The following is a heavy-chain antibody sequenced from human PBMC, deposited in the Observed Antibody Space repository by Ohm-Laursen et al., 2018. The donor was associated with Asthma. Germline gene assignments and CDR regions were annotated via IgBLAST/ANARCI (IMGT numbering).Heavy chain of an antibody. D-gene: IGHD3-3*01. CDR3: AREGDLMSGHAFDF. CDR1: GYTFTSYA. J-gene: IGHJ4*02. V-gene: IGHV1-3*01. CDR2: INAGNGNT. Sequence: ATVKISCKASGYTFTSYAMHWVRQAPGQRLEWMGWINAGNGNTKYSQKFQGRVTITRDTSARTASMELSSLRSEDTAVYYCAREGDLMSGHAFDFWGEGTLVTVSS.